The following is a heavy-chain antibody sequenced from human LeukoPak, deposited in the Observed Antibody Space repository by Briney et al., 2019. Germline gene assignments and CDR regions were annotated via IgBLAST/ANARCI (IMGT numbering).Heavy chain of an antibody. CDR1: GFTFSSYA. J-gene: IGHJ3*02. V-gene: IGHV3-23*01. D-gene: IGHD3-3*01. Sequence: GGSLRLSCAASGFTFSSYAMSWVRQAPGKGLEWVSAISGSGGSTYYADSVKGRFTISRDNSKNTLYLQMNSLRAEDTAVYYCANEYYDFWSGYYPGSDAFDIWGQGTMVTVSS. CDR3: ANEYYDFWSGYYPGSDAFDI. CDR2: ISGSGGST.